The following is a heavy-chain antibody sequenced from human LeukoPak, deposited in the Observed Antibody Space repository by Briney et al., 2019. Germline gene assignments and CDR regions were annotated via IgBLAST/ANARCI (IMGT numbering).Heavy chain of an antibody. J-gene: IGHJ3*02. D-gene: IGHD4-17*01. CDR2: IYYSGST. V-gene: IGHV4-31*03. CDR1: GGSISSGGYY. Sequence: SETLSLTCTVSGGSISSGGYYWSWIRQHPGKGPEWIGYIYYSGSTYYNPSLKSRVTISVDTSKNQFSLKLSSVTAAATAVYYCASESGDLEAFDIWGQGTMVTVSS. CDR3: ASESGDLEAFDI.